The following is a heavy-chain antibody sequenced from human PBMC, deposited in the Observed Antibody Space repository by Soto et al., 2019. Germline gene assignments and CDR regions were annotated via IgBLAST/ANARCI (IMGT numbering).Heavy chain of an antibody. Sequence: GGSLRLSCAASGFTFTSYWMSWVRQAPGKGLEWVANIKQDGSQKYYVDSVKGRFTISRDKARNSLYLQMNSLRAEDTAVYYCARIGYSSSCFDYWGQGTLVTVSS. D-gene: IGHD6-6*01. V-gene: IGHV3-7*01. CDR2: IKQDGSQK. J-gene: IGHJ4*02. CDR1: GFTFTSYW. CDR3: ARIGYSSSCFDY.